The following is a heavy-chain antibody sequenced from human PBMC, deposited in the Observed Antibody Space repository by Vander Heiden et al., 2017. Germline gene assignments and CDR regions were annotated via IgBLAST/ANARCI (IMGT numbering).Heavy chain of an antibody. J-gene: IGHJ3*02. V-gene: IGHV4-39*01. Sequence: GGSISSSSYYWGWIRQPPGKGLEWIGSIYYSGSTYYNPSLKSRVTISVDTSKIQFSLKLSPVPPADTAVYYLARRRYGGQDAYDIWGHGRMVAHSS. D-gene: IGHD3-16*01. CDR3: ARRRYGGQDAYDI. CDR1: GGSISSSSYY. CDR2: IYYSGST.